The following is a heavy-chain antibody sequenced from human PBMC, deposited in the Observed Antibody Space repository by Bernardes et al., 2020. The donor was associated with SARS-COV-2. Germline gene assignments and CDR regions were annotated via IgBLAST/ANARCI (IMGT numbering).Heavy chain of an antibody. CDR1: GITFSSYW. CDR3: VRGSPPGISGGPWTSEY. Sequence: GGSLRLSCAASGITFSSYWMHWVRQAPGKGLVWVSRMSGDGSGTTYADSVKGRFTISRDNAKNTLYLQMNNLRLDDRAVYYCVRGSPPGISGGPWTSEYWGQGTLVTGSS. V-gene: IGHV3-74*01. CDR2: MSGDGSGT. J-gene: IGHJ4*02. D-gene: IGHD3-3*02.